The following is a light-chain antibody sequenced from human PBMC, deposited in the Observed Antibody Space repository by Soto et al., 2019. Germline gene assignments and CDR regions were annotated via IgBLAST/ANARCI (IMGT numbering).Light chain of an antibody. CDR1: FNDVGGYNY. Sequence: QSALTQPPSASGSPGQSVTISCTGTFNDVGGYNYVSWYQQHPGKAPKVIIYEVYKRPSGVPDRFSGSKSGKTASLTASGLQADDEADYYCSSYVGNNNLVFGGGTKLTVL. CDR2: EVY. V-gene: IGLV2-8*01. CDR3: SSYVGNNNLV. J-gene: IGLJ3*02.